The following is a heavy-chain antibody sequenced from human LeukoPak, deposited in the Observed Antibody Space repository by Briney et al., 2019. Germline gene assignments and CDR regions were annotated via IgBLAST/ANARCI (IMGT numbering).Heavy chain of an antibody. CDR2: INSDGSWT. CDR1: GNYW. V-gene: IGHV3-74*01. CDR3: VSFYETY. D-gene: IGHD2-2*01. Sequence: GGSLRLSCAASGNYWMHWVRQAPGKGLVWVSHINSDGSWTTYVDSVKGRFTISKDNAKNMVYLQMNNLRAEDTAVYYCVSFYETYWGRGTLITVS. J-gene: IGHJ4*02.